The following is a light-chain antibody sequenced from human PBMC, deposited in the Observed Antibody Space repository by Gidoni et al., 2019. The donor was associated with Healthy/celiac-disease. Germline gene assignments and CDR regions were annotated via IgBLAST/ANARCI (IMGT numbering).Light chain of an antibody. CDR2: AAS. V-gene: IGKV1-39*01. J-gene: IGKJ1*01. Sequence: DIQMTQSPSSLSASVGDRVTITCRASQSISSYLNWYQQKPGKAPKLLIYAASSLQSGVPSRFSGGGSGTDFTLTISSLQPEDFATYYCQQSYSTWWTFXQXTKVEIK. CDR3: QQSYSTWWT. CDR1: QSISSY.